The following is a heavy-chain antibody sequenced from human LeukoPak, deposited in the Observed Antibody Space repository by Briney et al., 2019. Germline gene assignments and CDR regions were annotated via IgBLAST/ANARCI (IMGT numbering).Heavy chain of an antibody. CDR2: ISYDGSNK. V-gene: IGHV3-30*18. J-gene: IGHJ6*02. Sequence: GGSLRLSCAASGFTFSTYSMHWVRQAPGKGLEWVAVISYDGSNKYYADSVKGRFTISRDNSKNTLYLQMNSLRAEDTAVYYCAKGMDVWGQGTTVTVSS. CDR1: GFTFSTYS. CDR3: AKGMDV.